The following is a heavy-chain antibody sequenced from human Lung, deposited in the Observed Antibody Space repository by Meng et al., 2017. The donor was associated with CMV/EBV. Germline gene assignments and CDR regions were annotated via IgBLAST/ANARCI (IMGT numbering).Heavy chain of an antibody. J-gene: IGHJ6*02. D-gene: IGHD3-3*01. CDR1: GFSFSYYD. V-gene: IGHV3-13*01. CDR2: ISAAGDT. Sequence: GGSLRLXCVASGFSFSYYDMHWVRQVPGKGLEWVSAISAAGDTYYPDSVKGRFSISRDNAANSFFLQMNGLRAGDTAAYYCARVAIRSGFGMDVWGQGTTVTVSS. CDR3: ARVAIRSGFGMDV.